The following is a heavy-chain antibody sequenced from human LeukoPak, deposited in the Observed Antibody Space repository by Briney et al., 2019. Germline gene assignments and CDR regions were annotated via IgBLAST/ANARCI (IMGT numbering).Heavy chain of an antibody. CDR3: ARGPRITLIRGGQWYYYMDV. Sequence: ASVKVSCKASGYTFTSYYMHWVRQAPGQGLEWMGIINPSGGSTSYAQKFQGRATMTRDTSTSTVYMELSSLRSEDTAVYYCARGPRITLIRGGQWYYYMDVWGKGTTVTISS. D-gene: IGHD3-10*01. J-gene: IGHJ6*03. CDR1: GYTFTSYY. V-gene: IGHV1-46*01. CDR2: INPSGGST.